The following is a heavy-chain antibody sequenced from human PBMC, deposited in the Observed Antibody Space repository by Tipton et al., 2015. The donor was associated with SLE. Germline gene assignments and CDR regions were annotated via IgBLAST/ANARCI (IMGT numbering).Heavy chain of an antibody. CDR1: GGSIGNNQ. CDR3: ARDLGSLWSRYGLDI. J-gene: IGHJ6*02. Sequence: TLSLTCTVSGGSIGNNQWSWFRQPAGRGLVWSGRVYNSGTSRYNPSLKSRVVVSMAASKNQVSLKLRSVTAADTAVYYCARDLGSLWSRYGLDIWGQGTTVTVS. CDR2: VYNSGTS. D-gene: IGHD2-21*01. V-gene: IGHV4-4*07.